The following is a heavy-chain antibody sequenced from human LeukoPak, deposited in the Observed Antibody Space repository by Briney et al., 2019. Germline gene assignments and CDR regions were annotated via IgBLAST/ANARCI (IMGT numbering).Heavy chain of an antibody. CDR3: AKLGGHRFCSNGVCYYCDY. CDR1: GFTVSSNY. D-gene: IGHD2-8*01. Sequence: GGSLRLSCAASGFTVSSNYMSWVRRAPGKGLELVSFIYRGGSTYYADSVKGRFTISRDDSKNTLYLQMNSLRAEDTAVYYCAKLGGHRFCSNGVCYYCDYWGQGTLVTVSS. J-gene: IGHJ4*02. CDR2: IYRGGST. V-gene: IGHV3-66*01.